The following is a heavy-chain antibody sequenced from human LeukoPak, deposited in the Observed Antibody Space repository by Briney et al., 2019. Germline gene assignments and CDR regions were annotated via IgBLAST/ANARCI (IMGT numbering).Heavy chain of an antibody. V-gene: IGHV3-7*03. CDR2: IKQDGSEK. CDR1: GFTFSSYW. CDR3: ARGKLLRYFDWLSYGMVV. Sequence: GGSLRLSCAASGFTFSSYWMTWVRQAPGKGLEWVANIKQDGSEKYYVDSVKGRFTIFRDNAKNSLYLQMNSLRAENTAVYYCARGKLLRYFDWLSYGMVVWGKGTTVTVSS. D-gene: IGHD3-9*01. J-gene: IGHJ6*04.